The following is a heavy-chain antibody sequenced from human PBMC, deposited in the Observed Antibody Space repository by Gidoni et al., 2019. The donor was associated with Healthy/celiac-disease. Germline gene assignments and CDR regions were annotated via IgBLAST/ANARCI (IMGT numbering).Heavy chain of an antibody. V-gene: IGHV4-34*01. CDR1: AVSFSCYY. D-gene: IGHD3-10*01. CDR3: ARGRLLWFGEVSYYYYGMDV. Sequence: QVQLQQWGAGLLKPSETLSLTCAVYAVSFSCYYWSCIRTPPGKGLEWIGEINHSGSTNYNRSLQSRVTISVDTSKNQFSLKLSSVTAADTAVYYCARGRLLWFGEVSYYYYGMDVWGQGTTVTVSS. J-gene: IGHJ6*02. CDR2: INHSGST.